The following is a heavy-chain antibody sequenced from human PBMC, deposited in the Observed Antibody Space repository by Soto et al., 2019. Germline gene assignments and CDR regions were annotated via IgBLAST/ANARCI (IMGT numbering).Heavy chain of an antibody. CDR1: GGTFSSYS. Sequence: QVQLVQSGAEVKKPGSSVKVSCKASGGTFSSYSINWVRQAPGQGLEWMGEIIPIFGTANYAQKFQGRVTITADESTRTAYMELSSRRTEDPSVYYCAIDGWRHSGGMDYWGKGTLVTVSS. CDR3: AIDGWRHSGGMDY. D-gene: IGHD3-16*01. J-gene: IGHJ4*02. CDR2: IIPIFGTA. V-gene: IGHV1-69*01.